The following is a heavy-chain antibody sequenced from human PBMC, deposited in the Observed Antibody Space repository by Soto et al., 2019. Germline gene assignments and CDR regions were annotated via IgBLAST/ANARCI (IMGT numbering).Heavy chain of an antibody. Sequence: EVQLVESGGGLVQPGGSLKLSCAASGFIFSGSAVHWVRQASGKGLEWVGRILSKAGNYATAYPASMKGRFTISRDDSENTAFLQMQSLKTEDTAVYYCIRGGSPYYYDYWGQGTLVAVSS. V-gene: IGHV3-73*01. CDR2: ILSKAGNYAT. CDR1: GFIFSGSA. CDR3: IRGGSPYYYDY. J-gene: IGHJ4*02.